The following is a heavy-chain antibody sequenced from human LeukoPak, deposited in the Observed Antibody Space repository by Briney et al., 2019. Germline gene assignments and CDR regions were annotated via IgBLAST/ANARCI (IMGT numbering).Heavy chain of an antibody. CDR1: GYTFTGYY. Sequence: GASVKVSCKASGYTFTGYYMHWVRQAPGQGLEWMGWINPNSGGTSHAQKFQGRVTMTRDTSISTAYMELSRLRSDDTAVYYCASQTAAGTNWFDPWGQGTLVTVSS. CDR3: ASQTAAGTNWFDP. V-gene: IGHV1-2*02. J-gene: IGHJ5*02. D-gene: IGHD6-13*01. CDR2: INPNSGGT.